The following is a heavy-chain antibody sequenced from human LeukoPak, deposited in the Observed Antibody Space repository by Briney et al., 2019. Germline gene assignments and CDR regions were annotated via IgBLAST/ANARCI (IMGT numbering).Heavy chain of an antibody. D-gene: IGHD3-22*01. CDR1: GGSISSGGYY. V-gene: IGHV4-31*03. CDR3: ASAYYDSTKGLDY. J-gene: IGHJ4*02. CDR2: IYYSGST. Sequence: PSETLSLTCTVSGGSISSGGYYWSWIRQHPGKGLEWIGYIYYSGSTYYNPSLKSRVTISVDTSKNQFSLKLSSLTAADTAVSYCASAYYDSTKGLDYWGQGTLVTVSS.